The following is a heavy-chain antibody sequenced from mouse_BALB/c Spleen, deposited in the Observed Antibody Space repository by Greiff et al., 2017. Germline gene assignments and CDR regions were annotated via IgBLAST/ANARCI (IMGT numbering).Heavy chain of an antibody. D-gene: IGHD2-2*01. CDR3: ARNAGYYYAMDY. J-gene: IGHJ4*01. CDR1: GFTFSSFG. CDR2: ISSGSSTI. V-gene: IGHV5-17*02. Sequence: EVMLVESGGGLVQPGGSRKLSCAASGFTFSSFGMHWVRQAPEKGLEWVAYISSGSSTIYYADTVKGRFTISRDNPKNTLFLQMTSLRSEDTAMYYCARNAGYYYAMDYWGQGTSVTVSS.